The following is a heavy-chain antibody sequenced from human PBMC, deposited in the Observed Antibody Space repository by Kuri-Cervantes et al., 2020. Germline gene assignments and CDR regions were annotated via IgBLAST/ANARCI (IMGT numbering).Heavy chain of an antibody. J-gene: IGHJ4*02. CDR2: INSDGSST. V-gene: IGHV3-74*01. CDR3: RYTIAAAGPVFDY. Sequence: GGSLRLSCAASGFTFDDYAMHWVRQAPGKGLEWVSRINSDGSSTSYADSVKGRFTISRDNAKNTAYLQMNSLKTEDTAVYYCRYTIAAAGPVFDYWGQGTLVTVSS. CDR1: GFTFDDYA. D-gene: IGHD6-13*01.